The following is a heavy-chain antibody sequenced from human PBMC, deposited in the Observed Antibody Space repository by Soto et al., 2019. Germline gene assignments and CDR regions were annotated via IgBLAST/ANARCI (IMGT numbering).Heavy chain of an antibody. CDR3: ARDVSRYYGMDV. V-gene: IGHV4-30-4*01. J-gene: IGHJ6*04. CDR2: IYYSGST. CDR1: GGSISSGDYY. Sequence: QVQLQESGPGLVKPSQTLSLTCTVSGGSISSGDYYWTWIRQPPGKGLEWIGYIYYSGSTYYTPSLKRRVTISVDTSKNRLSLQLRSVTAADTAVYYCARDVSRYYGMDVWGEWTTVTVSS.